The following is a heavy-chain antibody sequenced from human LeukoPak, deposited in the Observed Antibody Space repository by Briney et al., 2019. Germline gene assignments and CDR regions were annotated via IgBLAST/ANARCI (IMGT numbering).Heavy chain of an antibody. D-gene: IGHD2-21*01. CDR1: GYTSTSYG. CDR3: ARDPLQVSYPFLDY. Sequence: ASVKVSCKASGYTSTSYGISWVRQAPGQGLEWMGWISAYNGNTNYAQKLQGRVTMTTDTSTSTAYMELRSLRSDDTAVYYCARDPLQVSYPFLDYWGQGTLVTVSS. CDR2: ISAYNGNT. J-gene: IGHJ4*02. V-gene: IGHV1-18*01.